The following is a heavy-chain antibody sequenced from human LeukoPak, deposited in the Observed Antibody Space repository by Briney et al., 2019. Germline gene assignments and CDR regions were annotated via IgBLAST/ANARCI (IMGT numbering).Heavy chain of an antibody. V-gene: IGHV4-59*08. CDR3: ASHGPYDILTGQTHYFDY. D-gene: IGHD3-9*01. J-gene: IGHJ4*02. CDR2: IYYSGST. CDR1: GGSISSYY. Sequence: SETLSLTCTVSGGSISSYYWSWIRQPPGKGLEWIGDIYYSGSTNYNPSLKSRVTISVDTSKKQFSLKLSSVTAADTAVYYCASHGPYDILTGQTHYFDYWGQGTLVTVSS.